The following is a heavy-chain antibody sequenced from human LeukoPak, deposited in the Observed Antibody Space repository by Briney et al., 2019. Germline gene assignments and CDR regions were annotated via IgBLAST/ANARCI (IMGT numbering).Heavy chain of an antibody. CDR1: GFTFSNYW. Sequence: GGSLRLSCAVSGFTFSNYWMSWVRQAPGKGLEWVSAISGSGGSTYYADSVKGRFTISRDNSKNTLYLQMNSLRAEDTAVYYCAKWQLYRFDPWGQGTLVTVSS. J-gene: IGHJ5*02. D-gene: IGHD1-1*01. CDR2: ISGSGGST. CDR3: AKWQLYRFDP. V-gene: IGHV3-23*01.